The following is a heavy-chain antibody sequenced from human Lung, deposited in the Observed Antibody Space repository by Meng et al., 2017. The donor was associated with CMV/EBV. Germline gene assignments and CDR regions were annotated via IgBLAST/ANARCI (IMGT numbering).Heavy chain of an antibody. Sequence: GEXLKISCAASGFTFSSHWMCWVRQAPGKGLEWVANIKADGSEKYYVDSVKGRFTVSRDNAKNSLYLQMNSLRAEDTAVYYCACNSGDCWGQGPLVTVSS. CDR1: GFTFSSHW. D-gene: IGHD3-10*01. CDR3: ACNSGDC. V-gene: IGHV3-7*01. J-gene: IGHJ4*02. CDR2: IKADGSEK.